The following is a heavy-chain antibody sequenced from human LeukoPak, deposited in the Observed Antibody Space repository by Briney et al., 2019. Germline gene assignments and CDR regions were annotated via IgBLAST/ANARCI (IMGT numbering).Heavy chain of an antibody. J-gene: IGHJ4*02. D-gene: IGHD1-7*01. CDR1: GGSIRSSSWY. Sequence: SETLSLTCSASGGSIRSSSWYWGWIRQPPGKGLEWIGSIYYSGNTNYNPSLKSRVTISVDTSKNQFSLNLRSVTAADTAVYYCARRPYNWNSREDLDYWGQGTLVTVSA. CDR3: ARRPYNWNSREDLDY. V-gene: IGHV4-39*01. CDR2: IYYSGNT.